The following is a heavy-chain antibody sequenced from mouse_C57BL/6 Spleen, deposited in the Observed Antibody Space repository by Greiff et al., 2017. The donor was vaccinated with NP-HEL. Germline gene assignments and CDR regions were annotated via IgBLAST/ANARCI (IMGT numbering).Heavy chain of an antibody. CDR1: GYTFTSYD. Sequence: QVQLKESGPELVKPGASVKLSCKASGYTFTSYDMNWVKQRPGQGLEWIGWIYPRDGGTKYNEKFKGKATLTVDTSSSTAYMELHSLTSEASAVDFCACREYDFCRYYGVWGTGTTVT. CDR3: ACREYDFCRYYGV. CDR2: IYPRDGGT. J-gene: IGHJ1*03. V-gene: IGHV1-85*01. D-gene: IGHD2-4*01.